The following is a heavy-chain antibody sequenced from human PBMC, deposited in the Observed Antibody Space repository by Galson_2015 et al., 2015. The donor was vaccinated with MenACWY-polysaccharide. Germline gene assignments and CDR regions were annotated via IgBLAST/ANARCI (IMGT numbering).Heavy chain of an antibody. V-gene: IGHV3-9*01. CDR2: ISWNSGSI. D-gene: IGHD2-2*02. Sequence: SLRLSCAASGFTFDEYAMHWVRQGPGKGLEWVSGISWNSGSIGYADSVKGRFTISRDSAKNSLHLQMNSLRPEDTALYYCAKVSRHYTDYYYYGMDVWGQGTTVTVSS. J-gene: IGHJ6*02. CDR1: GFTFDEYA. CDR3: AKVSRHYTDYYYYGMDV.